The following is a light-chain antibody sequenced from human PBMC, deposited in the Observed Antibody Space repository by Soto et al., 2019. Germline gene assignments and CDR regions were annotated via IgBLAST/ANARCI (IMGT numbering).Light chain of an antibody. J-gene: IGLJ2*01. CDR1: SSDVGGHNY. CDR3: SSYAGINTLV. CDR2: EVT. V-gene: IGLV2-8*01. Sequence: QSALTQPPSASGSPGQSVTITCTGTSSDVGGHNYVSWYQQRPGKAPKLIMYEVTQRPSGVSDRFSGSKSGNTATLTVSGLQAEDEADYHCSSYAGINTLVFGGGTKLTVL.